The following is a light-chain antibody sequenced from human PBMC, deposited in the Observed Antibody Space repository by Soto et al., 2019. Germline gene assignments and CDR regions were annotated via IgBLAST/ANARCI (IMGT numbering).Light chain of an antibody. CDR2: EDN. CDR1: SGSIASNY. CDR3: QSYQSGNVV. J-gene: IGLJ2*01. V-gene: IGLV6-57*04. Sequence: NFMLTQPHSVSESPGKTVTISCTRSSGSIASNYVQWYQQGPGSAPTPVIYEDNERPSGVPDRFSGSIDSSSNSASLTISGLKTDDEADYYCQSYQSGNVVFGGGTKLTVL.